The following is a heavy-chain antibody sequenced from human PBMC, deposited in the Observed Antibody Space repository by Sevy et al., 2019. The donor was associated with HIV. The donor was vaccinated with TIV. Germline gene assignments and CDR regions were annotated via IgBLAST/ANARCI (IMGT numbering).Heavy chain of an antibody. Sequence: ASVKVSCKASGYTFTSYYMHWVRQAPGQGLEWMGIINPSGGSTSYAQKFQGRVTMTRDTSTSKVYMELSSLRSEDTAVYYCAREVGYSSGWYLGIVGYGMDVWGQGTTVTVSS. D-gene: IGHD6-19*01. CDR1: GYTFTSYY. CDR3: AREVGYSSGWYLGIVGYGMDV. CDR2: INPSGGST. V-gene: IGHV1-46*01. J-gene: IGHJ6*02.